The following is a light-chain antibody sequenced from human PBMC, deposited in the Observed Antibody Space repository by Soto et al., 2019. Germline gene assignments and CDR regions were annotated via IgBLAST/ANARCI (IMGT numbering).Light chain of an antibody. CDR3: QTWGTGVV. J-gene: IGLJ2*01. V-gene: IGLV4-69*01. CDR2: LNSDGSH. Sequence: QPVLTQSPSASASLGASVKLTCTLSSGHSSYAIAWHQQQPEKGPRYLMKLNSDGSHSKGDGISDRFSGSSSGAERYLTISSLQSEDEADYYCQTWGTGVVFGGGTKLTVL. CDR1: SGHSSYA.